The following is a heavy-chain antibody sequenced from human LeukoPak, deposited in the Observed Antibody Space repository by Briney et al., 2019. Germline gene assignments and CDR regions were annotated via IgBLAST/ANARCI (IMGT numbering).Heavy chain of an antibody. CDR1: GGTFSSYA. CDR2: IIPIFGTA. CDR3: ARVGLEYQLLFFQESWFDP. V-gene: IGHV1-69*13. J-gene: IGHJ5*02. Sequence: ASVKVSCKASGGTFSSYAISWVRQAPGQGLEWMGGIIPIFGTANYAQKFQGRVTITADESTSTAYIELSSLRSEDTAVYYCARVGLEYQLLFFQESWFDPWGQGTLVTVSS. D-gene: IGHD2-2*01.